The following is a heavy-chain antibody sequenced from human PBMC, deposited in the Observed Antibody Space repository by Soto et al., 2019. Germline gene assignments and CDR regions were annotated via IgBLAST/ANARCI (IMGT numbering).Heavy chain of an antibody. CDR3: ARDGHGYNYWYFDL. CDR1: GDTFNKYT. Sequence: QVQLVQSGAEVKAPGSSVKVSCKVSGDTFNKYTINCVRQAPGQGLEWMAGIIPIYGTANYALKFHDRIKVTADESTATAYMELNSLTSEDTAIYYCARDGHGYNYWYFDLWGRGTLITVSS. CDR2: IIPIYGTA. V-gene: IGHV1-69*01. D-gene: IGHD5-12*01. J-gene: IGHJ2*01.